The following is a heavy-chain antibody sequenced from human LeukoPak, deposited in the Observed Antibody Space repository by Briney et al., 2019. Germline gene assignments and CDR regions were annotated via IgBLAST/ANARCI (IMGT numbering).Heavy chain of an antibody. V-gene: IGHV1-2*02. CDR1: GYTFTGYY. Sequence: ASVKVSCKASGYTFTGYYMHWVRQAPGQGLEWMGWINPNRGGTNYEQKVRGRVTMTRDTSISTAYMELSRLRSDDTAVYYCARGYYYDSSGYFYDYYYYYMDVWGKGTTVTVSS. D-gene: IGHD3-22*01. CDR3: ARGYYYDSSGYFYDYYYYYMDV. CDR2: INPNRGGT. J-gene: IGHJ6*03.